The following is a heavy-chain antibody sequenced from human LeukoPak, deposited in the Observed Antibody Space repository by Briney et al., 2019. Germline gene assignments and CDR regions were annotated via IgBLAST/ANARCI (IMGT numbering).Heavy chain of an antibody. V-gene: IGHV3-23*01. CDR1: GFTFSSYA. CDR2: ISGSGGST. D-gene: IGHD4-11*01. J-gene: IGHJ6*02. Sequence: VLLGGSLRLSCAASGFTFSSYAMSWVRQAPGKGLEWVSAISGSGGSTYYADSVKGRFTISRDNSKNTLYLQMNSLRAEDTAVYYCAKLTTVTTIYYYGMDVWGQGTTVTASS. CDR3: AKLTTVTTIYYYGMDV.